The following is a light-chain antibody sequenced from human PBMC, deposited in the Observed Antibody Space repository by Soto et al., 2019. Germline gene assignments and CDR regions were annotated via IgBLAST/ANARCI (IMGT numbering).Light chain of an antibody. CDR1: QSVSSN. V-gene: IGKV3-15*01. J-gene: IGKJ1*01. CDR2: GAS. CDR3: QQYNNWPLWT. Sequence: EIVMTQSPATLSVSPGERATLSCRASQSVSSNLAWYQQTPGQAPRLLLYGASTRATGIPARFSGSGSGTEFTLTISSLQSEEFAVYYCQQYNNWPLWTFGHGTKVEIK.